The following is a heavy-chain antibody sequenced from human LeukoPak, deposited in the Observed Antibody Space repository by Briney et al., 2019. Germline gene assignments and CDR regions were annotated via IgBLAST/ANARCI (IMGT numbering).Heavy chain of an antibody. D-gene: IGHD3-3*02. Sequence: SETLSLTCAVYGGSFSGYYWSWIRHPPGKGVEWSGEINHSGSTNYNASLKSRVTISVDTSKNQFSLKLSSVTAADTAVYYCARRPLAPTWFDPWGQGTLVTVSS. J-gene: IGHJ5*02. CDR2: INHSGST. CDR3: ARRPLAPTWFDP. V-gene: IGHV4-34*01. CDR1: GGSFSGYY.